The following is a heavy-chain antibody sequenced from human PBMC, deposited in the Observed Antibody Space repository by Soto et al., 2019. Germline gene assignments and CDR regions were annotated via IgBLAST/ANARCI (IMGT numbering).Heavy chain of an antibody. J-gene: IGHJ4*02. CDR1: GFCISSGTCY. D-gene: IGHD6-6*01. Sequence: PSETLSLTCTVSGFCISSGTCYWGWVPKSPGKGLESIGTTYYSGNTYYKPSLKSRVTISIDTSKNQFSLKLNSVTAADTAVYFCARHGRTSASFSTSSGRTEFDYWGQGTLVTVSS. CDR2: TYYSGNT. V-gene: IGHV4-39*01. CDR3: ARHGRTSASFSTSSGRTEFDY.